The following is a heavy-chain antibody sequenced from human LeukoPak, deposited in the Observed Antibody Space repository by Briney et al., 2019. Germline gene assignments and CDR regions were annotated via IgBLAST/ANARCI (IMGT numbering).Heavy chain of an antibody. CDR2: IYSSGDT. V-gene: IGHV4-59*01. CDR3: ARGNVDTAWMYYGMDV. Sequence: LRLSCAASGFSFGDYSMNWVRQAPGKGLELIAYIYSSGDTNYNPSLKSRVTMSVDTSKNQFSLKLSSVTAADTAIYYCARGNVDTAWMYYGMDVWGQGTTVTVS. D-gene: IGHD5-18*01. CDR1: GFSFGDYS. J-gene: IGHJ6*02.